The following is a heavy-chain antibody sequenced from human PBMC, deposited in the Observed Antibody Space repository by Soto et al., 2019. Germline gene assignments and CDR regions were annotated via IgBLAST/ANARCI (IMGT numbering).Heavy chain of an antibody. V-gene: IGHV5-51*01. D-gene: IGHD6-6*01. CDR2: IYPGDSDT. CDR1: GYSFTSYW. J-gene: IGHJ5*02. CDR3: ARGAALAGSWFDP. Sequence: GESLKISCMGSGYSFTSYWIGWVRQMPGKGLEWMGIIYPGDSDTRYSPSFQGQVTISADKSISTAYLQWSSLKASDTAMYYCARGAALAGSWFDPWGQGTLVTVSS.